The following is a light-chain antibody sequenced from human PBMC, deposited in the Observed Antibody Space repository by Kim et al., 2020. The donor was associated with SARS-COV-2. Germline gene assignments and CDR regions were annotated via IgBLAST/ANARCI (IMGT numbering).Light chain of an antibody. V-gene: IGKV1-5*03. J-gene: IGKJ2*01. CDR1: QSISSW. CDR3: QQYNSYSFT. Sequence: DIQMTQSPSTLSASVGDRVTITCRASQSISSWLAWFQQKPGEAPRLLIYKASSLESGVPSRFSGSGSGTEFTLTISSLQPDDVATYYCQQYNSYSFTFGQGTKLEI. CDR2: KAS.